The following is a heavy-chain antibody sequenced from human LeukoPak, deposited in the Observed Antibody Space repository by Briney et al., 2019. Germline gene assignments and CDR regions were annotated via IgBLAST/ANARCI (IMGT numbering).Heavy chain of an antibody. D-gene: IGHD6-6*01. V-gene: IGHV4-34*01. J-gene: IGHJ4*02. CDR1: GGSFSGYY. CDR2: IDHSGST. Sequence: SETLSLTCAVYGGSFSGYYWSWIRQPPGKGLDWIGEIDHSGSTNYNPSLKSRVTISVDTSKDQFSLKLSSVTAADTAVYYCAGNIAARLDYWGQGTLVTVGS. CDR3: AGNIAARLDY.